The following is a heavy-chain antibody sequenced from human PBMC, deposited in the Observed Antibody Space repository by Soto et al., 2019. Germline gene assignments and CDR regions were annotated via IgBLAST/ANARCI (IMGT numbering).Heavy chain of an antibody. V-gene: IGHV1-69*01. CDR2: IIPIPGTA. Sequence: QVQLVQSGAEVKKPGSSVKVSCKASGGTFCNYAISWVRQAPGQGLEWMGGIIPIPGTANYAQKFQGRVTIAADESTSTAYMELSSLRSEDTAVYYCARSQGSSTSLEIYYYYYYGMDVWGQWTTVTVSS. D-gene: IGHD2-2*01. CDR1: GGTFCNYA. J-gene: IGHJ6*02. CDR3: ARSQGSSTSLEIYYYYYYGMDV.